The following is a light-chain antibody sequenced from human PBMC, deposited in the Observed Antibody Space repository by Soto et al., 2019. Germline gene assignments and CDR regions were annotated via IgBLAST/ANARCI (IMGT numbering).Light chain of an antibody. J-gene: IGLJ3*02. CDR3: QVWDMISDHWV. CDR2: YDS. V-gene: IGLV3-21*04. Sequence: SYELTQPPSVSVAPGKTATITCGGDNIGSKNVHWHQKKSGQAPALVIYYDSDRPSGIPERFSGSNSGNTATLTISRVEAGDEADYYCQVWDMISDHWVFGGGTKLTVL. CDR1: NIGSKN.